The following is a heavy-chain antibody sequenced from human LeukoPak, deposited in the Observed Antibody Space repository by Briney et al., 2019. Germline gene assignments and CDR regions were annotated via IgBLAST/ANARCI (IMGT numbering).Heavy chain of an antibody. CDR1: GGSFSGYY. CDR3: ARAGLYAFDI. CDR2: INHSGST. D-gene: IGHD3-16*01. V-gene: IGHV4-34*01. Sequence: PSETLSLTCAVYGGSFSGYYWSWIRQPPGKGLEWIGEINHSGSTNYNPSLKSRVTISVDTPKNQFSLKLSSVTAADTAVYYCARAGLYAFDIWGQGTMVTVSS. J-gene: IGHJ3*02.